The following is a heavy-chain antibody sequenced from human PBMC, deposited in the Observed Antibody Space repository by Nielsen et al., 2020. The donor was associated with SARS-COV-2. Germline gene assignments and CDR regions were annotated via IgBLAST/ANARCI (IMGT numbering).Heavy chain of an antibody. CDR2: ISYDGSNK. V-gene: IGHV3-30-3*01. CDR3: AREGGIAVAGIDY. D-gene: IGHD6-19*01. J-gene: IGHJ4*02. Sequence: GGSLRLSCAASGFTFSDYAMHWVRQAPGKGLEWVAVISYDGSNKYYADSVKGRFTISRDNSKNTLYLQMNSLRAEDTAVYYCAREGGIAVAGIDYWGQGTLVTVSS. CDR1: GFTFSDYA.